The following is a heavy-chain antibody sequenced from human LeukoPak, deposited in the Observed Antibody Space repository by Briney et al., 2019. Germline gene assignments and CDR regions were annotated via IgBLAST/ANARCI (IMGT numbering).Heavy chain of an antibody. CDR1: GFTFGSYG. J-gene: IGHJ4*02. V-gene: IGHV3-30*18. D-gene: IGHD3-10*01. Sequence: GGSLRLSCAASGFTFGSYGMHWVRQAPGKGLEWVAVISYDGSNKYYADSVKGRFTISRDNSKNTLYLQMNSLRAEDTAVYYCAKDFARFGELFLVFDYWGQGTLVTVSP. CDR2: ISYDGSNK. CDR3: AKDFARFGELFLVFDY.